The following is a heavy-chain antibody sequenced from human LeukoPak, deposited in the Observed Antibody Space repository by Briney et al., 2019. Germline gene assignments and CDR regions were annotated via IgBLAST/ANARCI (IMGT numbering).Heavy chain of an antibody. V-gene: IGHV4-59*12. CDR2: ISYSGST. J-gene: IGHJ4*02. CDR3: ARSSSWIDYFDY. CDR1: GDSMSSYY. D-gene: IGHD6-13*01. Sequence: SETLSLTCTVSGDSMSSYYWSWIRQPPGKGLEWIAYISYSGSTKYNPSLQNRVTISIDTSKDQFSLKLSSVTAADTAVYYCARSSSWIDYFDYWGQGTLVTVSS.